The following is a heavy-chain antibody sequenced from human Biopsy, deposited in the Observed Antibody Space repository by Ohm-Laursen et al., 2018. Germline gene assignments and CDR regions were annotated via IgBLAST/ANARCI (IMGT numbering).Heavy chain of an antibody. CDR3: ARGYAGLYEAFDF. D-gene: IGHD5-18*01. J-gene: IGHJ3*01. CDR2: FYNDVNI. Sequence: SLTLWLILTVSGAFVSRASYARTLGRQPPGQGLGWIGNFYNDVNIRDNPSFRRRVTISEVKSANQFSLILRSATAADTAVYSGARGYAGLYEAFDFWGQGTVVTVAS. CDR1: GAFVSRASYA. V-gene: IGHV4-61*01.